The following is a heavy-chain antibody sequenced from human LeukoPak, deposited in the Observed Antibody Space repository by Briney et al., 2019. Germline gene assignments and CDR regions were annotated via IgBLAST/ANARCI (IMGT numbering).Heavy chain of an antibody. V-gene: IGHV4-4*07. D-gene: IGHD2-2*01. CDR2: IYTSGST. CDR1: GGSISSYY. Sequence: PSETLSLTCTVSGGSISSYYWSWIRQPAGKGLEWIGRIYTSGSTNYNPSLKSRVTMSVDTSKNQFSLKLSSVTAADTAGYYCARDCSSTRCPPSGKAFDIWGQGTMVTVSS. J-gene: IGHJ3*02. CDR3: ARDCSSTRCPPSGKAFDI.